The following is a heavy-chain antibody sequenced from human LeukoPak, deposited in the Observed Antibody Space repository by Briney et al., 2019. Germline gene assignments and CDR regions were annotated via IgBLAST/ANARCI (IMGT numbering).Heavy chain of an antibody. D-gene: IGHD6-6*01. Sequence: GGSLRLSCAASGFTFSSYWMSWVRQAPGKGLERVANIKQDGSEKYYVDSVKGRFTISRDNAKNSLYLQMNSLRAEDTAVYYCARGPIAARTYYFDYWGQGTLVTVSS. CDR3: ARGPIAARTYYFDY. CDR2: IKQDGSEK. V-gene: IGHV3-7*03. CDR1: GFTFSSYW. J-gene: IGHJ4*02.